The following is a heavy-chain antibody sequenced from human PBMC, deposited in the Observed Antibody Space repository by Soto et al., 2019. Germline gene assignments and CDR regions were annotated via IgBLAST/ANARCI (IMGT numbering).Heavy chain of an antibody. J-gene: IGHJ6*02. CDR2: ISTYNGDT. D-gene: IGHD2-2*01. CDR3: AREEADIVVGPAAMDYGMAV. CDR1: GYTFTRSG. Sequence: ASVKVSCKASGYTFTRSGISWVRQAPGQGLEWMGWISTYNGDTNYAQTFQGRVTITTDTSTSTVHMEVRSLRSDDTAVYYCAREEADIVVGPAAMDYGMAVWGQGTTVTVSS. V-gene: IGHV1-18*01.